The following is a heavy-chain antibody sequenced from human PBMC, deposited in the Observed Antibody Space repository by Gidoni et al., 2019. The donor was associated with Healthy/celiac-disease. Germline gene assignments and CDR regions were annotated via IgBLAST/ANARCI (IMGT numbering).Heavy chain of an antibody. D-gene: IGHD6-13*01. CDR1: GFTFRSYS. J-gene: IGHJ5*02. CDR2: ISSSSRYI. V-gene: IGHV3-21*01. Sequence: EVQLVESGGGLVKPGGSLSLSCAASGFTFRSYSMNWVRQAPGKGLEWVSYISSSSRYIYYADSVKGRFTISRDNAKNSLYLQMNSLRAEDTAVYYCARDPVMAAASGWWFDPWGQGTLVTVSS. CDR3: ARDPVMAAASGWWFDP.